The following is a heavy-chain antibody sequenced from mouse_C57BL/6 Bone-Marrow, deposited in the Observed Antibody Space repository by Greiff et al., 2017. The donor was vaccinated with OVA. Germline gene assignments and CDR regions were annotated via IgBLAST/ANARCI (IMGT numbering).Heavy chain of an antibody. Sequence: EVQLQESGPGLAKPSQTLSLTCSVTGYSITSDYWTWIRKFPGNKLEYMGYISYSGSTYYNPSPKSRISITRDTSKNQYYLQLNAVTTEDTTTYYCARGIYDGCYAMDYWGQGTSVTVSS. CDR3: ARGIYDGCYAMDY. J-gene: IGHJ4*01. CDR2: ISYSGST. V-gene: IGHV3-8*01. CDR1: GYSITSDY. D-gene: IGHD2-3*01.